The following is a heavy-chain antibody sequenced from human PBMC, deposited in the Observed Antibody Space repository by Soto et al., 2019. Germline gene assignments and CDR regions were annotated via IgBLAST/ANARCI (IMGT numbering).Heavy chain of an antibody. D-gene: IGHD1-26*01. Sequence: ASVKVSCKAPGYTFTGYYMHWVRQAPGQGLEWMGWINPNSGGTNYAQKFQGWVTMTRDTSISTAYMELSRLRSDDTAVYYCARSRVGATDTPGRKFDYWGQGTLVTVSS. CDR1: GYTFTGYY. J-gene: IGHJ4*02. CDR2: INPNSGGT. CDR3: ARSRVGATDTPGRKFDY. V-gene: IGHV1-2*04.